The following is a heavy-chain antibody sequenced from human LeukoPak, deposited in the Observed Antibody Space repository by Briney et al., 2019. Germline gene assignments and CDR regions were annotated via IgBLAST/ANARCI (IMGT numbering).Heavy chain of an antibody. V-gene: IGHV4-34*01. J-gene: IGHJ6*03. Sequence: SETLSLTCAVYGGSFSGYYWSWIRQPPGKGLEWIGEINHSGSTNYNPSLKSRVTISVDTSKNQFSLKLSSVTAADTAVYYCARLYCTNGVYRIPPSPYYYMDVWGKGTTVTVSS. D-gene: IGHD2-8*01. CDR3: ARLYCTNGVYRIPPSPYYYMDV. CDR2: INHSGST. CDR1: GGSFSGYY.